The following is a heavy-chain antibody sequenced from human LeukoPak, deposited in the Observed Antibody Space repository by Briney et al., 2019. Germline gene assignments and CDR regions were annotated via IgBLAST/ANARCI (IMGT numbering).Heavy chain of an antibody. V-gene: IGHV1-18*01. CDR2: ISAYNGNT. D-gene: IGHD2-21*01. Sequence: GASVKVSCKASGYTFTSYGISWVRQAPGQGLEWMGWISAYNGNTNYAQKLQGRVTMTTDTSTSTAYMELKSLRSDDTAVYYCARVAPGEERWGAFDIWGQGTMVTVSS. CDR1: GYTFTSYG. CDR3: ARVAPGEERWGAFDI. J-gene: IGHJ3*02.